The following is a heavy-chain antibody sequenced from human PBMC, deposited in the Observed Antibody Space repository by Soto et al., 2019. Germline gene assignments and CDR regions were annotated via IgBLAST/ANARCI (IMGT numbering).Heavy chain of an antibody. D-gene: IGHD2-15*01. CDR1: GYTFTSYA. CDR2: INAGNGNT. V-gene: IGHV1-3*01. J-gene: IGHJ6*03. CDR3: ARSYCSGGSCYPHYMDV. Sequence: GASVKVSCKASGYTFTSYAMHWVRQAPGQRLEWMGWINAGNGNTKYSQKFQGRVTITRDTSASTAYMELSSLRSEDTAVYYCARSYCSGGSCYPHYMDVWGKGTTVTVSS.